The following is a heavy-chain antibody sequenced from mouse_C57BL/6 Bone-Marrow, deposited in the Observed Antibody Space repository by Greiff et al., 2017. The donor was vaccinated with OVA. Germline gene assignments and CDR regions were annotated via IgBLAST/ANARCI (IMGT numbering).Heavy chain of an antibody. J-gene: IGHJ4*01. V-gene: IGHV1-39*01. D-gene: IGHD2-4*01. CDR1: GYSFTDYN. CDR3: ARDYYDCDDYAMDY. CDR2: ISPGCGTT. Sequence: EVQLQQSGPDLVKPGASVKISCKASGYSFTDYNMNWVKQSTGKSLEWIGVISPGCGTTNYTQKVKGQATLTVDKSSSTAYMQLNSLTSEDSAVYYCARDYYDCDDYAMDYWGQGTSVTVSS.